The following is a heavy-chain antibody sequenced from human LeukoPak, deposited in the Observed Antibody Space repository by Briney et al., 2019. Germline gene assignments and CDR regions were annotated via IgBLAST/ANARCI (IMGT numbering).Heavy chain of an antibody. Sequence: GGSLRLSCAASGFTFSSYSMNWVRQAPGKGLDWVSYISSSSSTIYYADSVKGRFTISRDNAKNSLYLQMNSLRAGDTAVYYCARGHYDSSGYTFDYWGQGTLVTVSS. CDR1: GFTFSSYS. CDR2: ISSSSSTI. J-gene: IGHJ4*02. CDR3: ARGHYDSSGYTFDY. V-gene: IGHV3-48*01. D-gene: IGHD3-22*01.